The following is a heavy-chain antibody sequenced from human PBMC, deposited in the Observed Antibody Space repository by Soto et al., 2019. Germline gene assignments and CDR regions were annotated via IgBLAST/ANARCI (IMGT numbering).Heavy chain of an antibody. CDR2: IIPIFGTA. CDR3: ARYTEWLRFRYFDY. Sequence: QVQLVQSGAEVKKPGSSVKVSCKASGGTFSSYAISWVRQAPGQELEWMGGIIPIFGTANYAQKFQGRVTITADESTSTAYMELSSLRSEDTAVYYCARYTEWLRFRYFDYWGQGTLVTVSS. J-gene: IGHJ4*02. D-gene: IGHD5-12*01. V-gene: IGHV1-69*01. CDR1: GGTFSSYA.